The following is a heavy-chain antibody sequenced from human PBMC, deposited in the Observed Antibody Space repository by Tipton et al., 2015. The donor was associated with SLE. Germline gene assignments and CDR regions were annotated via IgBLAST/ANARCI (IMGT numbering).Heavy chain of an antibody. CDR2: IYYSGST. J-gene: IGHJ4*02. Sequence: TLSLTCTVSGGSISSHYWSWIRQPPGKGLEWIGYIYYSGSTNYNPSLKSRVTISVDTSKNQFSLKLSSVTAADTAVYYCARERYCSGGSCYRRGFFDYWGQGTLVTVSS. D-gene: IGHD2-15*01. CDR3: ARERYCSGGSCYRRGFFDY. CDR1: GGSISSHY. V-gene: IGHV4-59*11.